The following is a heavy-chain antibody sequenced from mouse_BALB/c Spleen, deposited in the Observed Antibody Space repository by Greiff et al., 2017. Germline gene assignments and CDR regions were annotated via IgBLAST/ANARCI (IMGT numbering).Heavy chain of an antibody. CDR3: APYRDDEVHYYGMDY. CDR2: IDPENGNT. D-gene: IGHD2-14*01. V-gene: IGHV14-1*02. J-gene: IGHJ4*01. CDR1: GFNITDYY. Sequence: EVKLMESGAELVRPGALVKLSCKASGFNITDYYMHWVKQRPEQGLEWIGWIDPENGNTIYDPKFQGKASITADTSSNTAYLQLSSLTSEDTAVYYCAPYRDDEVHYYGMDYWGQGTSVTVSA.